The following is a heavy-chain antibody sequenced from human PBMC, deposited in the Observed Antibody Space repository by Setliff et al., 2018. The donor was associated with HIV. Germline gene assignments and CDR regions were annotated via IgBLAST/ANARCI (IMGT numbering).Heavy chain of an antibody. Sequence: GGSLRLSCAASGFTFSNYWMSWVRQAPGKGLEWVANIKQDGSDTSDADSVKGRFTISRDNSKNTVYLQMNSLRADDTAVYFCARLAHPRYSGNYYGTSAGTFDYWGQGTLVTVSA. CDR3: ARLAHPRYSGNYYGTSAGTFDY. D-gene: IGHD1-26*01. CDR2: IKQDGSDT. J-gene: IGHJ4*02. V-gene: IGHV3-7*03. CDR1: GFTFSNYW.